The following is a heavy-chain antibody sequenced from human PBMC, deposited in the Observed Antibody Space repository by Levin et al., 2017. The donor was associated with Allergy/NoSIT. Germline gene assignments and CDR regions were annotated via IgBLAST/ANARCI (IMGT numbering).Heavy chain of an antibody. D-gene: IGHD6-19*01. V-gene: IGHV4-34*01. CDR1: GGSFSGYY. J-gene: IGHJ5*02. Sequence: SETLSLTCAVYGGSFSGYYWSWIRQPPGKGLEWIGEINHSGSTNYNPSLKSRVTISVDTSKNQFSLKLSSVTAADTAVYYCARAIVRGGWSPWGQGTLVTVSS. CDR3: ARAIVRGGWSP. CDR2: INHSGST.